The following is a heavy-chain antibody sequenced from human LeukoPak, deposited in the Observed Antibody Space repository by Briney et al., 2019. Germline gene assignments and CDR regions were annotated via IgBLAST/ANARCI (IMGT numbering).Heavy chain of an antibody. CDR3: ARRRRSGCQVLDF. J-gene: IGHJ4*02. CDR1: GGSFSDYY. V-gene: IGHV4-34*01. Sequence: SETLSLTCAVYGGSFSDYYWSWIRQPPGKGLEWIGEINHSGSTNYNSSLKSRVIISVDTSKNQFSLRLSSVTAADTAAYYCARRRRSGCQVLDFWGQGTLVTVSS. D-gene: IGHD3-3*01. CDR2: INHSGST.